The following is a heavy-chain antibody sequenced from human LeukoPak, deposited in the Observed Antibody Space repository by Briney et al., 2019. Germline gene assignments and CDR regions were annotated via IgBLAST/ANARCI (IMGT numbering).Heavy chain of an antibody. D-gene: IGHD3-22*01. Sequence: SGTLSLTCAVSGGSISSSNWWSWIRQPPGKGLEWIGEINHSGSTNYNPSLKSRVTISVDTSKNQFSLKLSSATAADTAVYYCATSGSYDSSGMGNYWGQGTLVTVSS. CDR3: ATSGSYDSSGMGNY. V-gene: IGHV4-4*02. CDR1: GGSISSSNW. CDR2: INHSGST. J-gene: IGHJ4*02.